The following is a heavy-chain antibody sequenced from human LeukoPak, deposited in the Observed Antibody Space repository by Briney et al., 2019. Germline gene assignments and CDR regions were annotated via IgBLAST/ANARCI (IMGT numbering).Heavy chain of an antibody. D-gene: IGHD6-19*01. CDR1: GASITRDY. CDR2: IYSGGST. V-gene: IGHV4-59*08. CDR3: ASARYSSGWLYS. Sequence: SETLSLTCTVSGASITRDYWTWIRQSPGRGLEWVAYIYSGGSTKYNPSLKSRLTLSVDTSRNQFSLKLSSVTATDTAVYYCASARYSSGWLYSWGRGTLVTVSS. J-gene: IGHJ5*01.